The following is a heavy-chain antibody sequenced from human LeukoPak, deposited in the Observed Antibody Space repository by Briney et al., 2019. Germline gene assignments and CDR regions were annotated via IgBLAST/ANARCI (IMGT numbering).Heavy chain of an antibody. D-gene: IGHD3-9*01. J-gene: IGHJ4*02. Sequence: GGSLRLSCAASGFTLSSYAMSWVRQAPGKGLEWVSAISGSGGSTYYADSVKGRFTISRDNSKNTLYLQMNSLRAEDTAVYYCASYDILTGRPLDYWGQGTLVTVSS. CDR3: ASYDILTGRPLDY. CDR2: ISGSGGST. V-gene: IGHV3-23*01. CDR1: GFTLSSYA.